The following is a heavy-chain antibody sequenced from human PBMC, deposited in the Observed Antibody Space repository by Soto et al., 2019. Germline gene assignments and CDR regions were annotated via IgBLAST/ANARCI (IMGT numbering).Heavy chain of an antibody. CDR1: GGSISSYY. J-gene: IGHJ6*03. D-gene: IGHD4-17*01. CDR2: IYYSGST. V-gene: IGHV4-59*08. Sequence: KASETLSLTCTVSGGSISSYYWSWIRQPPGKGLEWIGYIYYSGSTNYDPSLKSRVTISVDTSKNQFSLKLSSVTAADTAVYYCARLGSDDYGDYVWDYYYMDVWGKGTTVTVSS. CDR3: ARLGSDDYGDYVWDYYYMDV.